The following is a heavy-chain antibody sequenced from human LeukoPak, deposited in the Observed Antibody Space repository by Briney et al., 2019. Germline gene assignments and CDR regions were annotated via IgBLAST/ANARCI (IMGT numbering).Heavy chain of an antibody. CDR2: ISSSSSAI. J-gene: IGHJ3*02. CDR3: ARDRYCGGDCSDAFDI. CDR1: GFTFSNYN. V-gene: IGHV3-48*02. Sequence: GGSLRLSCAASGFTFSNYNMNWVRQVPGKGLEWASYISSSSSAIYYTHSVRGRFTISRDNAKASLYLQMNSLRDEDTAVYYCARDRYCGGDCSDAFDIWGRGTTVTVSS. D-gene: IGHD2-21*02.